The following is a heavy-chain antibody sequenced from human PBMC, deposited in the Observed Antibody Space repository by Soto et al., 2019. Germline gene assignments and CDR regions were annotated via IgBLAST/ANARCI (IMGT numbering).Heavy chain of an antibody. CDR3: AKNSSSWLGYYYYYMDV. CDR1: GFTFSSYA. D-gene: IGHD6-13*01. J-gene: IGHJ6*03. CDR2: ISGSGGST. Sequence: EVQLLESGGGLVQPGGSLRLSCAASGFTFSSYAMSWVRQAPGKGLEWVSAISGSGGSTYYADSVKGRFTISRDNSKNTLYLQMNSLRAEDTAVYYCAKNSSSWLGYYYYYMDVWGKGTTVTVSS. V-gene: IGHV3-23*01.